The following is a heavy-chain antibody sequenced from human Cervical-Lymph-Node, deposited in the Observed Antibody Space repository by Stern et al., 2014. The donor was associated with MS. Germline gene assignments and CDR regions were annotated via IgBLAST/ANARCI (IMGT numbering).Heavy chain of an antibody. D-gene: IGHD4-17*01. V-gene: IGHV5-51*01. CDR1: GYSFTANW. CDR2: FYPGDSDT. J-gene: IGHJ4*02. Sequence: EVQLDESGAEVKKPGESLKISCKGSGYSFTANWIAWVRQMPGKGLEWMGIFYPGDSDTRYSPSFQGQVTISADKSISTAYLQWSSLKASDTAMYYCARDYGDYAFDYWGQGTLVTVSS. CDR3: ARDYGDYAFDY.